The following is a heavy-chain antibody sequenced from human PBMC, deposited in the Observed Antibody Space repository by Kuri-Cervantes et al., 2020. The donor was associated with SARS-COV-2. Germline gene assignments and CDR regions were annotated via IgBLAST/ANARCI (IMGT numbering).Heavy chain of an antibody. D-gene: IGHD3-22*01. Sequence: ESLKISCAVYGGSFSGYHWSWIRQPPGKGLEWIGYIYYSGSTNYNPSLKSRVTISVDTSKNQFSLKLSSVTAADTAVYYCARERGYYYDSSGPVPSYNWFDPWGQGTLVTVSS. CDR3: ARERGYYYDSSGPVPSYNWFDP. V-gene: IGHV4-59*01. CDR2: IYYSGST. CDR1: GGSFSGYH. J-gene: IGHJ5*02.